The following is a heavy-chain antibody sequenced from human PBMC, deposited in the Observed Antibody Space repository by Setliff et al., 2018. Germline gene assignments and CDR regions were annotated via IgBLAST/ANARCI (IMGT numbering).Heavy chain of an antibody. CDR3: ARDLGHGGDSDY. V-gene: IGHV4-38-2*02. CDR1: GYSISSGSI. D-gene: IGHD2-21*02. CDR2: IGHTGSI. Sequence: SETLSLTCTVSGYSISSGSIWGWIRQPPGKGLEWVGNIGHTGSINYNPSLKSRLTISRDTSKNQVSLKLNSVTATDTAVYYCARDLGHGGDSDYWGQGSLVTVSS. J-gene: IGHJ4*02.